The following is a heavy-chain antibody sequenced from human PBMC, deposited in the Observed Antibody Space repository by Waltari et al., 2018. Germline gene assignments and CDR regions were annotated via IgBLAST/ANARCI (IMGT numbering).Heavy chain of an antibody. J-gene: IGHJ2*01. CDR2: IIPILGIA. CDR1: GGTFSSYA. Sequence: QVQLVQSGAEVKKPGSSVKVSCKASGGTFSSYAISWVRQAPGQGLEWMGGIIPILGIANYAQKFQGRVTITADESTSTAYMELSSLRSEDTAVYYCARGHLRYYDSRNWYFDLWGRGTLVTVSS. CDR3: ARGHLRYYDSRNWYFDL. V-gene: IGHV1-69*04. D-gene: IGHD3-22*01.